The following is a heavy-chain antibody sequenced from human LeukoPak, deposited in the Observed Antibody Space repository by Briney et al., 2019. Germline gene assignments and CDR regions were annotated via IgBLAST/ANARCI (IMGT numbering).Heavy chain of an antibody. CDR1: GGSISSGSYY. CDR2: IYTSGST. J-gene: IGHJ3*02. V-gene: IGHV4-61*02. CDR3: ASYAGNDAFDI. D-gene: IGHD2-2*01. Sequence: SQTLSLTCTVSGGSISSGSYYWSWIRQPAGKGLEWIGRIYTSGSTNYNPPLKSRVTISVDTSKNQFSLKLSSVTAADTAVYYCASYAGNDAFDIWGQGTVVTVSS.